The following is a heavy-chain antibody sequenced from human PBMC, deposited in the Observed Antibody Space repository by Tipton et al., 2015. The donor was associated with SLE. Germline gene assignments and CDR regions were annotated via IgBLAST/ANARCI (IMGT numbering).Heavy chain of an antibody. V-gene: IGHV4-4*07. CDR2: FYSGYS. J-gene: IGHJ3*02. Sequence: GLVKPSETLSLTCTVSGGSLNSYYWSWIRQPAGKGLEWIGRFYSGYSDYNPSLNSRVTMSVDRSRNQLSLKLSSVTAADTAVYYCARELDTFDIWGQGTMVTVSS. CDR1: GGSLNSYY. CDR3: ARELDTFDI.